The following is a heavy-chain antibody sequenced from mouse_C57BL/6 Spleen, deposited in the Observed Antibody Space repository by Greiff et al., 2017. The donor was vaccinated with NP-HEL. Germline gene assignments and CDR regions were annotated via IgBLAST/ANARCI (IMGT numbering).Heavy chain of an antibody. CDR3: ARGRVITTVVATEYAMDY. V-gene: IGHV1-69*01. CDR2: IDPSDSYT. J-gene: IGHJ4*01. Sequence: QVQLQQPGAELVMPGASVKLSCKASGYTFTSYWMHWVKQRPGQGLEWIGEIDPSDSYTNYNQKFKGKSTLTVDKSSSTAYMQLSSLTSKDSAVYYCARGRVITTVVATEYAMDYWGQGTSVTVSS. CDR1: GYTFTSYW. D-gene: IGHD1-1*01.